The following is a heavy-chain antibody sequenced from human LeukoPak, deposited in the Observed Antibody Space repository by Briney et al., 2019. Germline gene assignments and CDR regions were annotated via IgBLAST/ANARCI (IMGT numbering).Heavy chain of an antibody. J-gene: IGHJ4*02. CDR3: ARGSKWSFDY. Sequence: GGSLRLSCTASGFTVSSNYMSWVRQAPGKGLEWVSVIYGGVNTVYADSVKGRFTISRDNSKNTLYLQMNSLRAEDAAVYYCARGSKWSFDYWGQGTLVTVSS. CDR1: GFTVSSNY. V-gene: IGHV3-66*01. D-gene: IGHD2-15*01. CDR2: IYGGVNT.